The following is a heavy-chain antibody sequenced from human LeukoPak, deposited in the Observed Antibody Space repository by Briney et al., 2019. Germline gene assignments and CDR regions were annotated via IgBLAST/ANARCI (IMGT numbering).Heavy chain of an antibody. V-gene: IGHV1-18*01. D-gene: IGHD5-18*01. CDR2: ISAYNGNT. J-gene: IGHJ5*02. CDR3: AREEVGYSYGASFDNWFDP. CDR1: GYTSTSYG. Sequence: ASVKVSCKASGYTSTSYGISWVRQAPGQGLEWMGWISAYNGNTNYAQELQGRVTMTTDTSTSTAYMELRSLRSDDTAVYYCAREEVGYSYGASFDNWFDPWGQGTLVTVSS.